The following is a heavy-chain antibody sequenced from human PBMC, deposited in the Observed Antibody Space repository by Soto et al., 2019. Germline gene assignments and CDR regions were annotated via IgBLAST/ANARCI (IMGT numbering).Heavy chain of an antibody. J-gene: IGHJ4*02. CDR1: RFIFSSYA. CDR3: VKDRSVDY. CDR2: ISSEGAST. Sequence: LRLSRSVSRFIFSSYAMHWVRQAPGKGLEYVASISSEGASTYYADSVKGRFIISRDNSKNTLYLQMSSLRAEDTAVYYCVKDRSVDYWGQGILVTVSS. V-gene: IGHV3-64D*06.